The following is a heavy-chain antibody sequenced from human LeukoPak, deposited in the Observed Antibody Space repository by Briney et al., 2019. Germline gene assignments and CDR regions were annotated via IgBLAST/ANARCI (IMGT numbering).Heavy chain of an antibody. Sequence: GGSLRLSCAASGFTFSNYWMYWVRQAPGKGLVWVSRINSDGSGTSYADSVKGRLTISRDNAKNTLYLQMNSLRAEDTAVYYCVRSAPSRVFDYWGQGTLVTVSS. J-gene: IGHJ4*02. CDR1: GFTFSNYW. CDR2: INSDGSGT. D-gene: IGHD3-10*01. V-gene: IGHV3-74*01. CDR3: VRSAPSRVFDY.